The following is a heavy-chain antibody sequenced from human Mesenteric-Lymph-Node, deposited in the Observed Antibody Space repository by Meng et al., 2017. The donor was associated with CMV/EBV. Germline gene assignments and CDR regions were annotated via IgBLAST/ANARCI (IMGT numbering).Heavy chain of an antibody. V-gene: IGHV5-51*01. Sequence: GESLKISCKGSGYSFTSYWVGWVRQLPGKGLEWMGIIYPGDSDTRYSTSFQGQVTISADKSISTAYLQWSSLKASDTAMYYCTRLEYSSGVRFDPWGQGTLVTVSS. CDR1: GYSFTSYW. J-gene: IGHJ5*02. D-gene: IGHD6-19*01. CDR3: TRLEYSSGVRFDP. CDR2: IYPGDSDT.